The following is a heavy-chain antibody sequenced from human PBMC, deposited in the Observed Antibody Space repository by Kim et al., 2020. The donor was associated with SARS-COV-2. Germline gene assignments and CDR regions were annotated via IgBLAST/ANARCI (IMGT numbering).Heavy chain of an antibody. CDR3: ARGHYDTRGYSNPFDP. Sequence: SETLSLTCTVSGDSIHSYYWSWIRQSPGKGLEWIGYIYYTGSTNYNPSLKSRVTISVDTSKNQFSLKLASVTAADTAVYYCARGHYDTRGYSNPFDPWGQGTLVTVSS. D-gene: IGHD3-22*01. CDR2: IYYTGST. V-gene: IGHV4-59*13. CDR1: GDSIHSYY. J-gene: IGHJ5*02.